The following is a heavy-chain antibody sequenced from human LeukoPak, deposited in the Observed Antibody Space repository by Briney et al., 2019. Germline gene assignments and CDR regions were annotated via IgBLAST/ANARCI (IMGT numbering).Heavy chain of an antibody. D-gene: IGHD3-3*01. Sequence: GGSLRLSCAASGFAFNSYWMHWVRQVPGKRLVWVSRINGDVTYANYADSVKGRFTISRDNAKNTLYLQMNSLRVEDTAVYYCARDNDFWSLDYWGQGALVTVSS. V-gene: IGHV3-74*01. CDR3: ARDNDFWSLDY. CDR2: INGDVTYA. J-gene: IGHJ4*02. CDR1: GFAFNSYW.